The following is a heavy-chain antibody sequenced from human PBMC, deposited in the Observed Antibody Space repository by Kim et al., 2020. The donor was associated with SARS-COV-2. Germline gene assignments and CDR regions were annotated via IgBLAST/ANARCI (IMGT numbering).Heavy chain of an antibody. CDR3: ARNLWFGESGDAFDI. V-gene: IGHV4-59*01. Sequence: SETLSLTCTVSGGSISSYYWSWIRQPPGKGLEWIGYIYYSGSTNYNPSLKSRVTISVDTSKNQFSLKLSSVTAADTAVYYCARNLWFGESGDAFDIWGQGTMVTVSS. CDR1: GGSISSYY. D-gene: IGHD3-10*01. CDR2: IYYSGST. J-gene: IGHJ3*02.